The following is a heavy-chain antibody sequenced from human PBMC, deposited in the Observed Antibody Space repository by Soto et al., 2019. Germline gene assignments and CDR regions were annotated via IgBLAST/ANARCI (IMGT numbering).Heavy chain of an antibody. V-gene: IGHV3-23*01. D-gene: IGHD3-3*01. CDR3: AKGRAITVYGVDILFDY. Sequence: GGSLRLSCKASGFSFSDYAMTRVRQAPGKGLEWVSVISGSGDNIFYAASVKGRFAISRDNSKNVLYLQMNSLSADDAAVYFCAKGRAITVYGVDILFDYWGLGTLVTVSS. CDR2: ISGSGDNI. CDR1: GFSFSDYA. J-gene: IGHJ4*01.